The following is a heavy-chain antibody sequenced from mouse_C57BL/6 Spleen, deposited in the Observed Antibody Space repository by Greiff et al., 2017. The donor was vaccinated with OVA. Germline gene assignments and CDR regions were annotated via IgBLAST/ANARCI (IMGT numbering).Heavy chain of an antibody. V-gene: IGHV5-16*01. CDR1: GFTFSDYY. Sequence: DVHLVESEGGLVQPGSSMKLSCTASGFTFSDYYMAWVRQVPEKGLEWVANINYDGSSTYYLDSLKSRFIISRDNAKNILYLQMSSLKSEDTATYYCARALGDGYYRYFDVWGTGTTVTVSS. CDR3: ARALGDGYYRYFDV. D-gene: IGHD2-3*01. J-gene: IGHJ1*03. CDR2: INYDGSST.